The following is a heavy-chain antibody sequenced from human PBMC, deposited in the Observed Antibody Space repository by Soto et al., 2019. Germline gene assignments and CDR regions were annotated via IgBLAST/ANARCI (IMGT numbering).Heavy chain of an antibody. CDR2: IYSGGST. J-gene: IGHJ4*02. Sequence: EVQLVESGGGLVHPGGSLRLSCAASGFTVSSNYMSWVRQAPGKGLEWVSVIYSGGSTYYADSVKGRFTISRHNSKNTLYLQMNSLRAEDTAVYYCARAQVLRFLEWLAHFDYWGQGTLVTVSS. CDR1: GFTVSSNY. CDR3: ARAQVLRFLEWLAHFDY. D-gene: IGHD3-3*01. V-gene: IGHV3-53*04.